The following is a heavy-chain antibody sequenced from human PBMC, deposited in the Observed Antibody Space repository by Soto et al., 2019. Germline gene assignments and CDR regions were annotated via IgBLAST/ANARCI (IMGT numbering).Heavy chain of an antibody. CDR3: ARIQGRRRSCSSTSCPYYYYGLDV. J-gene: IGHJ6*02. Sequence: SGPTLVNPTQTLTLTCTFSGFSLSTSGMCVSWIRQPPGKALEWLALIDWDDDKYYSTSLKTRLTISKDTSKNQVVLTMTNMDHVDTATYYCARIQGRRRSCSSTSCPYYYYGLDVWGPGTPVPVSS. D-gene: IGHD2-2*01. V-gene: IGHV2-70*01. CDR1: GFSLSTSGMC. CDR2: IDWDDDK.